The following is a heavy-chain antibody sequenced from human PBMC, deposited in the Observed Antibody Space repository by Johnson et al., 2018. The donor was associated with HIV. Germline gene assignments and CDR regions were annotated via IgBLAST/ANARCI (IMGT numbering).Heavy chain of an antibody. CDR2: IYSGGST. CDR1: GFTVSSNY. J-gene: IGHJ3*02. CDR3: ARGSQWLRWWVGAFDI. D-gene: IGHD5-12*01. Sequence: VQLVESGGGLVQPGGSLRLSCAASGFTVSSNYMSWVRQAPGKGLEWVSGIYSGGSTYYADCVKGRFTISRDNSKNTLYLQMNSLSAEDTAVYYCARGSQWLRWWVGAFDIWGQGTMVTVSS. V-gene: IGHV3-66*01.